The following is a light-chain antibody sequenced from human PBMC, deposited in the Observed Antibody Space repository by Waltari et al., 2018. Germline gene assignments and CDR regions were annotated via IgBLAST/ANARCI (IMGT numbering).Light chain of an antibody. Sequence: DVVMTQSPLSLPVTLGQAASISCKSSQSLVHSHGNTHLTWFQQRPGQSPRRLIYRVYKRDSGVPDRFSGSGSGTDFTLKISRVEAEDIGVYYCMQGTHWPYTFGQGTKLDIK. J-gene: IGKJ2*01. V-gene: IGKV2-30*02. CDR3: MQGTHWPYT. CDR1: QSLVHSHGNTH. CDR2: RVY.